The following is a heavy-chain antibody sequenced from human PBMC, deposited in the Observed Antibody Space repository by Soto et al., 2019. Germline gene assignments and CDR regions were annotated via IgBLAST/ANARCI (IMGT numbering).Heavy chain of an antibody. J-gene: IGHJ6*02. CDR3: ARDLHTYYDFWSGYHAALYYYGMDV. V-gene: IGHV3-21*01. CDR1: GFTFSSYS. CDR2: ISSSSSYI. Sequence: GESLRLSCAASGFTFSSYSMNWVRQAPGKGLQWVSSISSSSSYIYYADSVKGRFTISRDNAKNSLYLQMNSLRAEDTAVYYCARDLHTYYDFWSGYHAALYYYGMDVWGQGTTVTVSS. D-gene: IGHD3-3*01.